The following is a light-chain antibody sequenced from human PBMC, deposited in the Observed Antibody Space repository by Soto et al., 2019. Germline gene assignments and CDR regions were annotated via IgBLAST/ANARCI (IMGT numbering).Light chain of an antibody. Sequence: DIQMTQSPSTVSAYVGDSVTITCRASQSITTWLAWYQQRPGKAPKLLIYDVSSLQSGVPSRFSGSGSGTEFTLTISSLQPDDFATYYCQQYNTYSTFGRGTKVDI. CDR1: QSITTW. V-gene: IGKV1-5*01. CDR3: QQYNTYST. J-gene: IGKJ1*01. CDR2: DVS.